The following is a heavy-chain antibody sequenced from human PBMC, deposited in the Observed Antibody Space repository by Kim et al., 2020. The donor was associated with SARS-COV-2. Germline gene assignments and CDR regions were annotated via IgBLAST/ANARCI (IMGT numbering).Heavy chain of an antibody. CDR2: IHPNGAT. CDR1: VGSFSDYD. Sequence: SETLSLTCAVYVGSFSDYDWTWIRQSPGKGLEWIGEIHPNGATNYNPSLKSRVAISADTSKNQFSLKVKSMTGADTAVYFCARGRAGVVPSPIMGLGPYYDYYALDVWGQGTTVSVSS. D-gene: IGHD3-3*01. CDR3: ARGRAGVVPSPIMGLGPYYDYYALDV. J-gene: IGHJ6*02. V-gene: IGHV4-34*01.